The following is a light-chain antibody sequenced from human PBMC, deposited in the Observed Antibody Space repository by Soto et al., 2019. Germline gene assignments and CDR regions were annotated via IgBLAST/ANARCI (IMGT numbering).Light chain of an antibody. CDR2: NNN. J-gene: IGLJ2*01. V-gene: IGLV1-44*01. CDR1: SSNIASNT. CDR3: AAWDDSLKGPL. Sequence: QSVLTQPPSASGTPGQRVTISCSGSSSNIASNTVNWYQQLPGTAPKLLIYNNNHRPSGVLDRFSGSKSGTSASLAISGLDLEDEARYYCAAWDDSLKGPLFGGGTKVPV.